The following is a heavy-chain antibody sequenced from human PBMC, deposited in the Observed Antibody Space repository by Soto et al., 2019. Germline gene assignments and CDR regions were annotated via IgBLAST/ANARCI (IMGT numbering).Heavy chain of an antibody. CDR3: ASRPFYYYGLDV. CDR2: VYHTGNA. Sequence: TLSLTCTVTGGAITTVGYSWIWLRQPPGKALEWMGYVYHTGNAYPEPSLKSRVTISLDRSKNQFSLKMTSVTAADTALCYCASRPFYYYGLDVWGQGTTVT. J-gene: IGHJ6*02. V-gene: IGHV4-30-2*01. CDR1: GGAITTVGYS.